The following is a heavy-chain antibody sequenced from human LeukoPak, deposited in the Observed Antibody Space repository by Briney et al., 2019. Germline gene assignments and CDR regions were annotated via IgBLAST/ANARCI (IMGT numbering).Heavy chain of an antibody. J-gene: IGHJ4*02. Sequence: SGTLSLTCAVYGGSFSGYYWSWIRQPPGKGLEWIGEINHSGSTNYNPSLKSRVTISVDTSKNQFSLKLSSLTAADTAVYYCARGSQEQQLVSRAGAYFDYWGQGTLVTVSS. CDR1: GGSFSGYY. V-gene: IGHV4-34*01. D-gene: IGHD6-13*01. CDR3: ARGSQEQQLVSRAGAYFDY. CDR2: INHSGST.